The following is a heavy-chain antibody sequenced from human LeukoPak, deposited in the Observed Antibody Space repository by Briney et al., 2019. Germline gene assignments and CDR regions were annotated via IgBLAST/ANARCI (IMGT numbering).Heavy chain of an antibody. D-gene: IGHD4-17*01. V-gene: IGHV5-51*01. Sequence: GEPLKISCKGSGYSFANYWIGWVRQMPGKGLEWMGFIYPGDSDARYSPSFQGQVTLSADKSINTAYLQWSSLRASDTAMYYCATKLHGDYFDYWGQGSLVTVSS. CDR1: GYSFANYW. CDR3: ATKLHGDYFDY. J-gene: IGHJ4*02. CDR2: IYPGDSDA.